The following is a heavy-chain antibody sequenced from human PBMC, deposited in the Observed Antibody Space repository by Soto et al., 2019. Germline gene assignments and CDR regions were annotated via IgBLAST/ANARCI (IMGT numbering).Heavy chain of an antibody. Sequence: EVQLVESGGGLVQPGGSLRLCCTVSGLTFNNYWMHWVRQAPGKGPVWVSRISGDGRTTTYADSVRGRFTISRDNAKNTVYLQMDSLRAEDTAVYYCAGGDYAGAGTFYLTDHWGQGSLVTVSS. CDR3: AGGDYAGAGTFYLTDH. V-gene: IGHV3-74*03. CDR2: ISGDGRTT. J-gene: IGHJ4*02. CDR1: GLTFNNYW. D-gene: IGHD3-10*01.